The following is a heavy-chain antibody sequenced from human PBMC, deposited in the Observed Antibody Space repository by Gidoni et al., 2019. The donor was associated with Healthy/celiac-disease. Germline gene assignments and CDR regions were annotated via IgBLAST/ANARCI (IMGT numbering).Heavy chain of an antibody. V-gene: IGHV3-30-3*01. CDR2: ISDDGSNK. Sequence: QVQLVESGGGVVQPGRSLRLSCAVSGFTFSSYAMHWVRQAPGKGLEWGAVISDDGSNKYYADSVKGRFTISRDNSKNTLYLQMNSLRAEDTAVYYCATSGGGSEPDYWGQGTLVTVSA. CDR1: GFTFSSYA. CDR3: ATSGGGSEPDY. J-gene: IGHJ4*02. D-gene: IGHD3-16*01.